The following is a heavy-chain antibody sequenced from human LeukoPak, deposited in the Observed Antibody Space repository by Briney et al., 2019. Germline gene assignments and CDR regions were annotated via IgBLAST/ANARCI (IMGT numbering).Heavy chain of an antibody. D-gene: IGHD3-22*01. Sequence: SGTLSLTCTVSGGSISSGDYYWSWIPQPPGTGLEWIGYIYYSGSTYYNPSLKSRVTISVDTSKNQFSLKLSSVTAADTAVYYCARSTYYYDSSASPEFDYWGQGTLVTVSS. V-gene: IGHV4-30-4*01. J-gene: IGHJ4*02. CDR2: IYYSGST. CDR1: GGSISSGDYY. CDR3: ARSTYYYDSSASPEFDY.